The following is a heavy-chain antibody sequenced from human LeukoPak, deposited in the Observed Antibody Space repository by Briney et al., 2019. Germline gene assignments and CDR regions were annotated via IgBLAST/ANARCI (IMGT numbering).Heavy chain of an antibody. CDR2: IIPILGIA. CDR3: ARGAAYYYYGMDV. CDR1: GGTFSSYA. J-gene: IGHJ6*02. Sequence: ASVKVSCKASGGTFSSYAISWVRQAPGQGLEWMGRIIPILGIANYAQKFQGRVTITADKSTSTAYMELSSLRSEDTAVYYCARGAAYYYYGMDVWGQGTTVTVSS. V-gene: IGHV1-69*04.